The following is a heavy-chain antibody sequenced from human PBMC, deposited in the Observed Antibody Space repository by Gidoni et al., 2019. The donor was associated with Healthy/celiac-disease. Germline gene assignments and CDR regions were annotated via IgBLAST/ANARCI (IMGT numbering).Heavy chain of an antibody. CDR2: IKSKTDGGTT. D-gene: IGHD2-2*01. CDR1: GFTFSNAW. V-gene: IGHV3-15*01. CDR3: TTAPGGVVVVVPAAAANREDY. J-gene: IGHJ4*02. Sequence: EVQLVESGGGLVKPGGSLRLSCAASGFTFSNAWMSWVRQAPGKGLEWVGRIKSKTDGGTTDYAAPVKGRFTISRDDSKNTLYLQMNSLKTEDTAVYYCTTAPGGVVVVVPAAAANREDYWGQGTLVTVSS.